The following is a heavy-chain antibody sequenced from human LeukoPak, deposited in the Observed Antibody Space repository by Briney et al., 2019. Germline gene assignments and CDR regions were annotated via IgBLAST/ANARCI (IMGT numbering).Heavy chain of an antibody. Sequence: GASVKVSCKASGYTFTSYAMHWVRQAPGQRLEWMGWINAGNGNTKYSQKFQGRVTITRDTSASTAYMELSSLRSEDTAVYYCARDSSGPISSYYYGMDVWGQGTTVTVSS. J-gene: IGHJ6*02. CDR1: GYTFTSYA. CDR3: ARDSSGPISSYYYGMDV. V-gene: IGHV1-3*01. CDR2: INAGNGNT. D-gene: IGHD3-22*01.